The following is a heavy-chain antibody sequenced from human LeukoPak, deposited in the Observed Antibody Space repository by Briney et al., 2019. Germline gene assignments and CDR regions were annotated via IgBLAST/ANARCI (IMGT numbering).Heavy chain of an antibody. J-gene: IGHJ4*02. CDR3: ARDPNRPPAMVFDY. V-gene: IGHV3-33*01. Sequence: GGSLRLSCAASGFTFSSYGMHWVRQAPGKGLEWVAVIWYDGSNKYYADSVKGRFTISRDNSKNALYLQMNSLRAEDTAVYYCARDPNRPPAMVFDYWGQGTLVTVSS. CDR1: GFTFSSYG. CDR2: IWYDGSNK. D-gene: IGHD5-18*01.